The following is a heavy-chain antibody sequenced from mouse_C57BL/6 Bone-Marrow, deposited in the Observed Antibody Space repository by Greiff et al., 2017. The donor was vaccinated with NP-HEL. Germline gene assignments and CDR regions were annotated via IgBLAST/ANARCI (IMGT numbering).Heavy chain of an antibody. CDR2: IDPENGDT. CDR3: TFYYYGDWYCDV. J-gene: IGHJ1*03. CDR1: GFNIQDDY. Sequence: VQLQQSGAELVRPGASVKLSCTASGFNIQDDYMHWVKQRPEQGLEWIGWIDPENGDTEYASKFQGKATITADTSSNTAYLQLSSLTSEDTAVYYCTFYYYGDWYCDVWGTGTTVTVSS. D-gene: IGHD1-1*01. V-gene: IGHV14-4*01.